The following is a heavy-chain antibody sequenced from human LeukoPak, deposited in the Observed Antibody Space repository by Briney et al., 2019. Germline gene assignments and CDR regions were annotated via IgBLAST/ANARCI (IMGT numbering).Heavy chain of an antibody. V-gene: IGHV3-23*01. CDR1: GFTFSSTT. J-gene: IGHJ4*02. D-gene: IGHD6-13*01. CDR3: TKDRRGPAAGTWYFDS. Sequence: GSLSLSCVASGFTFSSTTMGWVRPAPGRGLEWVSSITAIDGCTYYADSVRGRFTISRDNSKNTVFLQLNSLRAGDTAIYYCTKDRRGPAAGTWYFDSWGQGTLVTVSS. CDR2: ITAIDGCT.